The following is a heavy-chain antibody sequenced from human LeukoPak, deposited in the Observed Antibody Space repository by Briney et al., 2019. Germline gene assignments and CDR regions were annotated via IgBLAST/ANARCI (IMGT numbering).Heavy chain of an antibody. CDR2: INPNSGVT. Sequence: ASVKVSCKASGYTFTGYYMHWVRQAPGQGLEWMGWINPNSGVTNYAQKFQGRVTMTRDMSISTAYMELSRLRSDDTAVYYCARSPDILTGENFDYWGQGTLVTVSS. V-gene: IGHV1-2*02. CDR3: ARSPDILTGENFDY. CDR1: GYTFTGYY. J-gene: IGHJ4*02. D-gene: IGHD3-9*01.